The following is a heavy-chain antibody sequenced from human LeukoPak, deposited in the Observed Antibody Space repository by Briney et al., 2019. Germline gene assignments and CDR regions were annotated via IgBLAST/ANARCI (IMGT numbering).Heavy chain of an antibody. D-gene: IGHD6-19*01. Sequence: GGSLRLSCAASGFTFSSFWMTWVRQAPGKGLEWLAYIKQDENEFSYGASVKGRFTVSRDNADNTMFLQMNSVRDEDTAVYYCATKQWLAPPPDSWGQGTPVTVSS. CDR2: IKQDENEF. CDR3: ATKQWLAPPPDS. V-gene: IGHV3-7*01. CDR1: GFTFSSFW. J-gene: IGHJ4*02.